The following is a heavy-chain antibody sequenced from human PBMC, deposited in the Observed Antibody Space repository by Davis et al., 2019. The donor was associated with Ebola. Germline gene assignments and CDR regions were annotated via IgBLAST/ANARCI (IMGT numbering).Heavy chain of an antibody. J-gene: IGHJ4*02. CDR2: IYPGDSDT. Sequence: GESLKISCKGSGYSFTSYWIAWVRQMPGKGLEWMGIIYPGDSDTRYSPSFQGQVTISVDKSISTAYLQWSSLKASDTAMYYCARHVMVGYYDSVLGYWGQGTLVTVSS. V-gene: IGHV5-51*01. CDR1: GYSFTSYW. CDR3: ARHVMVGYYDSVLGY. D-gene: IGHD3-22*01.